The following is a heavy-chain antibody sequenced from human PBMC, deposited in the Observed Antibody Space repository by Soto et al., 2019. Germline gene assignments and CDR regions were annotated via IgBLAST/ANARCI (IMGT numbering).Heavy chain of an antibody. CDR3: ARHPNAGYCSGGSCYSANAGMDV. V-gene: IGHV5-10-1*01. D-gene: IGHD2-15*01. CDR1: GYSFTSYW. Sequence: GESLKISCKGSGYSFTSYWISWVRQMPGKGLEWMGRIDPSDSYTNYSPSFQGHVTISADKSISTAYLQWSSLKASDTAMYYCARHPNAGYCSGGSCYSANAGMDVWGQGTTVTVSS. J-gene: IGHJ6*02. CDR2: IDPSDSYT.